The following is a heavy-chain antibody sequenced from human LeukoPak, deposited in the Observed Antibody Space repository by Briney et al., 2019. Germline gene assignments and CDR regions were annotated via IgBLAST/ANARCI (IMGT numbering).Heavy chain of an antibody. J-gene: IGHJ4*02. CDR3: AKDHQGFNYYGSGSYSPCNFDY. V-gene: IGHV3-30*18. CDR1: GFTFSSYG. Sequence: GGSLRLSCAASGFTFSSYGMHWVRQAPGKGLEWVAVISYDGSDKYYADSLEGRFTISRDNSENTLYLQMNSLRAEDTAVYYCAKDHQGFNYYGSGSYSPCNFDYWGQGTLVTVSS. D-gene: IGHD3-10*01. CDR2: ISYDGSDK.